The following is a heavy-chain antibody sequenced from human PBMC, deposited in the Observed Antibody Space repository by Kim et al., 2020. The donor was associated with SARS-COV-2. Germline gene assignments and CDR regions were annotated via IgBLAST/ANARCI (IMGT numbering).Heavy chain of an antibody. Sequence: PSLKSRVTMSVDTSKNQFSVNLTSVTAADTAVYYCARGKEYTTGRGFDYWGQGTLVTVSS. V-gene: IGHV4-4*07. CDR3: ARGKEYTTGRGFDY. J-gene: IGHJ4*02. D-gene: IGHD1-1*01.